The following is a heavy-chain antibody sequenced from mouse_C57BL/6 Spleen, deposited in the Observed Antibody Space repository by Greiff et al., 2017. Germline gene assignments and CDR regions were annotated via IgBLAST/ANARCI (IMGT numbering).Heavy chain of an antibody. Sequence: EVKLMESGGGLVKPGGSLKLSCAASGFTFSDYGMHWVRQAPETGLEWVAYISSGSSTIYYADTVKGRFTISRDNAKNTLFLQMTSLRSEDTAMYYCARDGREYFDYWGQGTTLTVSS. CDR1: GFTFSDYG. CDR3: ARDGREYFDY. J-gene: IGHJ2*01. V-gene: IGHV5-17*01. D-gene: IGHD2-3*01. CDR2: ISSGSSTI.